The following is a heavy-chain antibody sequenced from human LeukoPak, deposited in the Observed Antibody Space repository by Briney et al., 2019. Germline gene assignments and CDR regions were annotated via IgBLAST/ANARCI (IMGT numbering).Heavy chain of an antibody. D-gene: IGHD2-21*02. J-gene: IGHJ4*02. CDR1: GGSISSSSYY. CDR3: ARQPYCGGDCYMPGIDY. CDR2: IYYSGST. V-gene: IGHV4-39*01. Sequence: SETLSLTCTASGGSISSSSYYCGWIRQPPGKGLEWIGSIYYSGSTYYNPSLKSRVTISVDTSKNQFSLKLSSVTAADTAVYYCARQPYCGGDCYMPGIDYWGQGTLVTVSS.